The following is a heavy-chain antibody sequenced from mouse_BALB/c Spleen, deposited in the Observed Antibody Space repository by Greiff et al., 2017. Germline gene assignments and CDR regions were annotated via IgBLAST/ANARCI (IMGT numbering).Heavy chain of an antibody. CDR2: IWAGGGT. D-gene: IGHD3-1*01. CDR3: SRDRDFYAMDY. V-gene: IGHV2-9*02. Sequence: VMLVESGPGLVAPSQCLSITCTVSGFSLTSYDVRWVRQPPGKGLEWLGVIWAGGGTNYNTALMSRLSISKDDSTSHVFLKMDSPQTDDTAMYYCSRDRDFYAMDYWGQGTSVTVSS. J-gene: IGHJ4*01. CDR1: GFSLTSYD.